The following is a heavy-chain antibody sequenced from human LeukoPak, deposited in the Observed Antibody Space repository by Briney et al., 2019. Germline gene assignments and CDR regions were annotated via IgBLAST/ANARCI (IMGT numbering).Heavy chain of an antibody. Sequence: GGSLRLSCAASGFTFSSFEMNWVRQAPGKGLEWVSYISRSGSTMYYADSVQGRFTISRDSAKNSLYLQMNSLRAEDTAVYYCARDSIVVADEAFDIWGQGTKVTVSS. CDR1: GFTFSSFE. CDR2: ISRSGSTM. CDR3: ARDSIVVADEAFDI. J-gene: IGHJ3*02. D-gene: IGHD2-15*01. V-gene: IGHV3-48*03.